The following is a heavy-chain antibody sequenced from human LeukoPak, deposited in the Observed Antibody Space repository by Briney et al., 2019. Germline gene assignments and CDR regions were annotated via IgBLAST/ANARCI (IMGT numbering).Heavy chain of an antibody. J-gene: IGHJ4*02. D-gene: IGHD3-10*01. Sequence: GGSLRLSCAASGFTFSSYGMHWVRQAPGKGLEWVAFIRYDGSNKYYADSVKGRFTISRDNSKNTLYPQMNSLRAEDTAVYYCAKAADVLLWFGDHIDYWGQGTLVTVSS. CDR1: GFTFSSYG. V-gene: IGHV3-30*02. CDR3: AKAADVLLWFGDHIDY. CDR2: IRYDGSNK.